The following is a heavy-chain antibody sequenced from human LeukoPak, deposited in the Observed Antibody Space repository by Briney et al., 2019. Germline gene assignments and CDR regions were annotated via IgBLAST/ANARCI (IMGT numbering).Heavy chain of an antibody. CDR3: AKWRGATYYDSSGYVDY. CDR2: ISGSGGST. CDR1: GFTFSSYA. J-gene: IGHJ4*02. D-gene: IGHD3-22*01. V-gene: IGHV3-23*01. Sequence: PGGSLRLSCAASGFTFSSYAMSWVRQAPGKGLEWVSAISGSGGSTYYADSVKGWFTISRDNSKNTLYLQMNSLRAEDTAVYYCAKWRGATYYDSSGYVDYWGQGTLVTVSS.